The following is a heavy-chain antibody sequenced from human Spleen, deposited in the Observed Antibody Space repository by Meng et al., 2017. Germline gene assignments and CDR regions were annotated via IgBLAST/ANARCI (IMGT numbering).Heavy chain of an antibody. J-gene: IGHJ5*02. CDR3: ARYYSGSRRENWFDP. Sequence: KPSDTLSRTRGVDGGSLRGDYWSWIRQPPGKGLEWIGEINHSGSTNYNPSLKSRVTISVDTSKNQFSLKLSSVTAADTAVYYCARYYSGSRRENWFDPWGQGTLVTVSS. CDR1: GGSLRGDY. D-gene: IGHD1-26*01. V-gene: IGHV4-34*01. CDR2: INHSGST.